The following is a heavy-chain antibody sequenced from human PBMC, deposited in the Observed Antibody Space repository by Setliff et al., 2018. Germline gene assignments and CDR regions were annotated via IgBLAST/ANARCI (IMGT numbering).Heavy chain of an antibody. Sequence: RGESLKISCTGSGYSFTTYWISWVRQMPGKGPEWMGRIDPTDSYTNYNPSFQGRITISADKSVNTVYVQWSSLKASDTAMYYCARQKYGDYDSSGYYVDYWGQGTLVTVSS. V-gene: IGHV5-10-1*01. CDR1: GYSFTTYW. D-gene: IGHD3-22*01. J-gene: IGHJ4*02. CDR3: ARQKYGDYDSSGYYVDY. CDR2: IDPTDSYT.